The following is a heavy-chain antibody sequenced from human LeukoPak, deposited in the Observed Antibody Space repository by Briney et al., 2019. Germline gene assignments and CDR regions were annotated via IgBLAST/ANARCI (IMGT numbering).Heavy chain of an antibody. CDR2: TYYRFKWYN. D-gene: IGHD6-19*01. J-gene: IGHJ5*02. CDR3: AREARIAVAAPNWFDP. Sequence: SQTLSLTCAISGDSVSSNSAAWNWIRQAPSRGLEWLGRTYYRFKWYNDYAGSVKSRITINPDTSKNQFSLQLNSVTPEDTAVYYCAREARIAVAAPNWFDPWGQGTLVTVSS. CDR1: GDSVSSNSAA. V-gene: IGHV6-1*01.